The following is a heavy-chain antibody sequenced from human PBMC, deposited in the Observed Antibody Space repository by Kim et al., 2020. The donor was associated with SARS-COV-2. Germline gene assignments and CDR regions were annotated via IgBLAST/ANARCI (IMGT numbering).Heavy chain of an antibody. CDR3: ATGYYDILTGYSPYNWFDP. CDR1: GGTFSSYA. V-gene: IGHV1-69*13. J-gene: IGHJ5*02. D-gene: IGHD3-9*01. CDR2: IIPIFGTA. Sequence: SVKVSCKASGGTFSSYAISWVRQAPGQGLEWMGGIIPIFGTANYAQKFQGRVTITADESTSTAYMELSSLRSEDTAVYYCATGYYDILTGYSPYNWFDPWGQGTLVTVSS.